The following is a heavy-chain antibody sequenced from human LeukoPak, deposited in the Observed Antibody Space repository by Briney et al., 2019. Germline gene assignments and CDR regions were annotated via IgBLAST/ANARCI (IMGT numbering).Heavy chain of an antibody. CDR3: ARGYYGSGSSYYYYGMDA. V-gene: IGHV1-18*01. Sequence: ASVKVSCKASGYTFTSYGISWVRQAPGQGLEWMGWISAYNGNTNYAQKLQGRVTTTTDTSTSTAYMELRSLRSDDTAVYYCARGYYGSGSSYYYYGMDAWGQGTTVTVSS. CDR2: ISAYNGNT. CDR1: GYTFTSYG. D-gene: IGHD3-10*01. J-gene: IGHJ6*02.